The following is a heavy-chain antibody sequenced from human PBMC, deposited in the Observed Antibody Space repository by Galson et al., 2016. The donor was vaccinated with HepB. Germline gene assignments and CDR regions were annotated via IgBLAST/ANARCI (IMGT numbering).Heavy chain of an antibody. Sequence: SVKVSCKVSGYTLSQLSMHWVRQTPGKGLEWMGGFDPEDLKITYAQNFQGRVIMTEDTSIDTAYMELSSLTSDDTAVYYCATPQRGTGDVFNHWGQGTLVTVSS. J-gene: IGHJ4*02. CDR2: FDPEDLKI. CDR3: ATPQRGTGDVFNH. D-gene: IGHD1-1*01. CDR1: GYTLSQLS. V-gene: IGHV1-24*01.